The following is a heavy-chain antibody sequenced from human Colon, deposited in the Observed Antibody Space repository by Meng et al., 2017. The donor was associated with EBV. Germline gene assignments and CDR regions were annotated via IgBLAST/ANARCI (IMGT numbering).Heavy chain of an antibody. D-gene: IGHD2-21*02. CDR3: ARGPYCGGDCYWFDP. CDR1: GDSISSGDYS. J-gene: IGHJ5*02. V-gene: IGHV4-30-2*01. Sequence: QQALLESDQGRFQPSQSLSLTCAVPGDSISSGDYSWSWIRQPPGQGLEWIGYIYHGGTTYNTSLKSRVTISVDNSKNQFSLRLTSVTAADTAVYYCARGPYCGGDCYWFDPWGQGTLVTVSS. CDR2: IYHGGTT.